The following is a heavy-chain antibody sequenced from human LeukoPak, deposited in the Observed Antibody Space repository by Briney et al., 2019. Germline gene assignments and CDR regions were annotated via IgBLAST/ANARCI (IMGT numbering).Heavy chain of an antibody. J-gene: IGHJ6*02. CDR3: ARVPGYVGYFYGMDV. CDR2: INHNGVSR. CDR1: GFTFSSDW. D-gene: IGHD2-15*01. Sequence: GGSLRLSCAASGFTFSSDWMHWVRQAPGEGLVWVSRINHNGVSRAYADFVKGRFTISRDGVRGTVYLQMDSLSADDTAVYYCARVPGYVGYFYGMDVWGQGTTVTVSS. V-gene: IGHV3-74*01.